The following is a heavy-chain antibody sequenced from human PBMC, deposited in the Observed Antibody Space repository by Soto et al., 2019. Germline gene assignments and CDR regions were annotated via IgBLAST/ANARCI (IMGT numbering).Heavy chain of an antibody. Sequence: SETLSLTCTVSGGSLINHCLSWIRQSPGRGLEWIGYIFYTGMSIYNPSLKSRVTMSVDTSKNQFSLSLRSVTAADTAVYYCARESTSGWATEGLYEFWGLGTLVTVSS. D-gene: IGHD6-19*01. CDR1: GGSLINHC. CDR3: ARESTSGWATEGLYEF. CDR2: IFYTGMS. V-gene: IGHV4-59*11. J-gene: IGHJ4*02.